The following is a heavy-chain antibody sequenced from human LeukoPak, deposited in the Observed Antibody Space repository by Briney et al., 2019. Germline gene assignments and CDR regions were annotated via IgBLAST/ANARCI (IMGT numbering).Heavy chain of an antibody. Sequence: SETLSLTCTVSGGSISRYYWSWLRQPTGKGLEWVGYIYYSGSTNYNPSLKSRVTISVDTSKNQFSLKLSSVTAADTAVYYCAREGVAFDIWGQGTMVTVSS. CDR1: GGSISRYY. CDR3: AREGVAFDI. CDR2: IYYSGST. V-gene: IGHV4-59*01. J-gene: IGHJ3*02.